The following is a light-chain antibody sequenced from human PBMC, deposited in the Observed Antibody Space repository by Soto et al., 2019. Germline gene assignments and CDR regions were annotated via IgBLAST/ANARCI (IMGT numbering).Light chain of an antibody. CDR2: NAL. V-gene: IGKV3-15*01. CDR3: QQGNNWPRK. J-gene: IGKJ1*01. Sequence: EIAMNLSPSSLYASAGDLATISCRASQSVSTNLAWYQQKPGQAPRLLIYNALTRATGIPARFSGSGSGTEFTLTISSLQSEDFAFYYCQQGNNWPRKFGQGTKVEIK. CDR1: QSVSTN.